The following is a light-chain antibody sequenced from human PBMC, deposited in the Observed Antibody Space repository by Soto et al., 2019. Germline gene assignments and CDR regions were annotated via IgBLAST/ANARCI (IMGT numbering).Light chain of an antibody. V-gene: IGKV1-39*01. Sequence: DIQINQSASSLSASVGDRVTITCRASQSVVSYLNWYKQNYGKPPQRLIYAASSLQSGVPSRFSGSGVGTAFTLTISSLQTDDFATYYCQHSYTPPQTCGQGTKLEIK. CDR2: AAS. CDR3: QHSYTPPQT. CDR1: QSVVSY. J-gene: IGKJ2*01.